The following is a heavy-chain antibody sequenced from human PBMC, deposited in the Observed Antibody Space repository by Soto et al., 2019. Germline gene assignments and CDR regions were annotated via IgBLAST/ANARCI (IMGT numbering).Heavy chain of an antibody. D-gene: IGHD7-27*01. CDR1: GFTFSNYG. V-gene: IGHV3-33*01. J-gene: IGHJ6*02. CDR2: IWYDGTNK. CDR3: ARTLGLTGDHYLGIDV. Sequence: QVQLVESGGGVVQPGRSLRLSCVASGFTFSNYGMHWVRQAPGKGLEWVTVIWYDGTNKYYADSVMGRFTISKDNSKNMMFLQMNSLRAEDTAVYYCARTLGLTGDHYLGIDVWGQGTTVTVS.